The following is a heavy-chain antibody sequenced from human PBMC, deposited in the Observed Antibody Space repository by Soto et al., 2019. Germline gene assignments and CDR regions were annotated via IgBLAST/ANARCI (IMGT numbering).Heavy chain of an antibody. CDR1: GGSISSSSYY. D-gene: IGHD5-18*01. J-gene: IGHJ4*02. Sequence: SETLSLTCTVSGGSISSSSYYWGWIRQPPGKGLEWIGSIYYSGSTYYNPSLKSRVTISVDTSKNQFSLKLSSVTAADTAVYYCASASPVDTAMDRYYFDYWGQGTLVTVSS. V-gene: IGHV4-39*01. CDR3: ASASPVDTAMDRYYFDY. CDR2: IYYSGST.